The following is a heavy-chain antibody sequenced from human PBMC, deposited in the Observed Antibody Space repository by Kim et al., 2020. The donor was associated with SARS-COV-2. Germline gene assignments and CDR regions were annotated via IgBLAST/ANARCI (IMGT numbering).Heavy chain of an antibody. CDR2: ISYDGSNK. Sequence: GGSLRLSCAASGFTFSSYGMHWVRQAPGKGLEWVAVISYDGSNKYYADSVKGRFTISRDNSKNTLYLQMNSLRAEDTAVYYCARDPARIAVAVDSGWSTYYYYYGMDVWGQGTTVTVSS. V-gene: IGHV3-33*05. CDR3: ARDPARIAVAVDSGWSTYYYYYGMDV. J-gene: IGHJ6*02. D-gene: IGHD6-19*01. CDR1: GFTFSSYG.